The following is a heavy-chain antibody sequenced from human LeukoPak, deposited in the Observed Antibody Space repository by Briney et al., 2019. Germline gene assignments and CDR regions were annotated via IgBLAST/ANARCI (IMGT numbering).Heavy chain of an antibody. CDR1: GLTVSSSY. CDR2: VYNDGST. V-gene: IGHV3-53*01. J-gene: IGHJ3*02. CDR3: ARNILFAFDI. Sequence: GSLRLSCAASGLTVSSSYMSWVPQAPGKGLEWVSIVYNDGSTYYADSMKGRFTISRDNSKNTLYLQVNSLRAEDTAMYYCARNILFAFDIWGQGTMVTVSS. D-gene: IGHD2/OR15-2a*01.